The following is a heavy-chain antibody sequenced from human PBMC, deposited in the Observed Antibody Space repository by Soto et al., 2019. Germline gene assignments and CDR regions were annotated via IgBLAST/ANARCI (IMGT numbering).Heavy chain of an antibody. CDR1: GDSISSSGFY. J-gene: IGHJ4*02. D-gene: IGHD6-19*01. CDR2: IYYSGST. Sequence: LSLTCAVSGDSISSSGFYWGWIRQPPGKGLEWIGSIYYSGSTYYNPSLKSRVTISVDTSKSQFSLKMRSVTAADTAVYYCARRQQWLAGYFDYWGQGTLVTVSS. V-gene: IGHV4-39*01. CDR3: ARRQQWLAGYFDY.